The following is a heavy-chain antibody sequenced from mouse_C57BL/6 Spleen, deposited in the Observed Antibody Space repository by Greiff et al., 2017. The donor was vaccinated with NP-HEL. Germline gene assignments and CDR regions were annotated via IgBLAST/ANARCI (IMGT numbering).Heavy chain of an antibody. CDR2: ISGGGGNT. J-gene: IGHJ2*01. D-gene: IGHD1-1*01. V-gene: IGHV5-9*01. CDR3: ARQSDYYGISYIRDY. Sequence: EVQLVESGGGLVKPGGSLKLSCAASGFTFSSYTMSWVRQTPEKRLEWVATISGGGGNTYYPDSVKGRFTISRDNAKNTLYLQMSSLRSEDTAWYYGARQSDYYGISYIRDYWGQGTTLTVSS. CDR1: GFTFSSYT.